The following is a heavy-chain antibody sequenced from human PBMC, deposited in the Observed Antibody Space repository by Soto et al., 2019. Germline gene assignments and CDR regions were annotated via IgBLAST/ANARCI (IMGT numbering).Heavy chain of an antibody. CDR1: GFTFSSYG. V-gene: IGHV3-30*03. D-gene: IGHD7-27*01. Sequence: GGSLRLSCAASGFTFSSYGMHWVRQAPGKGLEWVAVISYDGSNKYYADSVKGQFTISRDASKNMLYLQMNNLRAEDTAVYYCVRDKLGVIDNWFDPWGPGTLVTVSS. J-gene: IGHJ5*02. CDR3: VRDKLGVIDNWFDP. CDR2: ISYDGSNK.